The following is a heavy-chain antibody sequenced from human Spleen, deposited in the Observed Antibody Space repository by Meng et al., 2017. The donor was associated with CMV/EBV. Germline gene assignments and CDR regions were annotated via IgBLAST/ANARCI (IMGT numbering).Heavy chain of an antibody. J-gene: IGHJ4*02. Sequence: SETLSLTCSVSGGSISSTDYHWGWIRQPPGKGLEYIGSFYNGGPTSYNPSLKSRVTITIDMSKNQFSLKLNSATAADTAVYYCARTSSSDLDYWGQGTLVTVSS. V-gene: IGHV4-39*07. D-gene: IGHD3-22*01. CDR1: GGSISSTDYH. CDR3: ARTSSSDLDY. CDR2: FYNGGPT.